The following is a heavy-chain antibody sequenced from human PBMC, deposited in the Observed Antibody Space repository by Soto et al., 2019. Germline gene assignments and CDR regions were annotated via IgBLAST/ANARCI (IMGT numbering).Heavy chain of an antibody. Sequence: VKVSCKASGGTFSSYAISWVRQAPGQGLECMGGIIPILGTTNHAQKFQGRVTITADESTSTVYMELSSLRSEDTAVYYCARGGKGGVVAANDAFDIWGQGTMVTVSS. CDR2: IIPILGTT. V-gene: IGHV1-69*13. CDR1: GGTFSSYA. J-gene: IGHJ3*02. CDR3: ARGGKGGVVAANDAFDI. D-gene: IGHD2-15*01.